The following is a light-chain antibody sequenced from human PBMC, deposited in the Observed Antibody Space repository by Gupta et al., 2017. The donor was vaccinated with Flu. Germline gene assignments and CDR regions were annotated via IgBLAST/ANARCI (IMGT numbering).Light chain of an antibody. J-gene: IGKJ5*01. V-gene: IGKV3-15*01. CDR1: HSVSNK. CDR3: QQYNHWPLT. CDR2: GPS. Sequence: VMTQSPVILSVSPGDTVTLACRASHSVSNKIAWYQQIPGQAPRLLIYGPSIRATGIPARFSGGGSGTGFTLTISSLQSEDFALYYCQQYNHWPLTFGQGTRLEIQ.